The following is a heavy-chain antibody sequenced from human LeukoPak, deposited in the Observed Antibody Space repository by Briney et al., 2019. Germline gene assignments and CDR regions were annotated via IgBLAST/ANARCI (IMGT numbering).Heavy chain of an antibody. CDR3: ARGDARMSFDY. V-gene: IGHV4-39*07. D-gene: IGHD2-8*01. J-gene: IGHJ4*02. CDR2: IYYSGST. Sequence: PSETLSLTCTVSGGSISGTSYYWGWIRQPPGKGLEWIGGIYYSGSTYYNPSLKSRVTISVDTSKNQFSLKLSSVTAADTAVYYCARGDARMSFDYWGQGTLVTVSS. CDR1: GGSISGTSYY.